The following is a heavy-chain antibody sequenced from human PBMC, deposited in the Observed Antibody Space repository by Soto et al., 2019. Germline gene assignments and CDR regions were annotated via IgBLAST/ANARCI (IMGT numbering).Heavy chain of an antibody. CDR3: VKGETGTDGGIEVVPAAFNWFDP. D-gene: IGHD2-2*01. J-gene: IGHJ5*02. Sequence: SETLSLTCTVSGISISSGDYYWSWIRHSPGKGLEWIGYIYFSGHAKSNPSLKSRVAMSVDTSKNQFSLTLSSVTAADTAVYYCVKGETGTDGGIEVVPAAFNWFDPWGQGTLVTVSS. CDR1: GISISSGDYY. V-gene: IGHV4-30-4*01. CDR2: IYFSGHA.